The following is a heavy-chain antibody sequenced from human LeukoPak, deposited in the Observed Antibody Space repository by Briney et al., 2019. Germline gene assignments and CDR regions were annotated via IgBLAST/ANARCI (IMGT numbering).Heavy chain of an antibody. CDR1: GFTFNTYA. D-gene: IGHD1-26*01. Sequence: GGSLRLSCAASGFTFNTYAMIWVRQVPGKGLEWVSGISPDGGSTYYADSLKGRFTVSRDNSKNTLYLQSDSLRVEDTAIYYCAKGGRWARSDHWGQGTLVTVSS. CDR3: AKGGRWARSDH. J-gene: IGHJ5*02. V-gene: IGHV3-23*01. CDR2: ISPDGGST.